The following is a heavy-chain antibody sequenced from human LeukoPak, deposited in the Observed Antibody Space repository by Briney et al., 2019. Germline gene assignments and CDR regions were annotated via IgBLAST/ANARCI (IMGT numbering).Heavy chain of an antibody. CDR3: ARSCSSTSCYVWWFDP. D-gene: IGHD2-2*01. Sequence: ASVKVSCKASGYTFTGYYMHWVRQAPGQGLEWMGWTNPNSGGTNYAQKFQGRVTMTRDTSISTAYMELRRLRSDDTAVYYCARSCSSTSCYVWWFDPWGQGTLVTVSS. J-gene: IGHJ5*02. V-gene: IGHV1-2*02. CDR1: GYTFTGYY. CDR2: TNPNSGGT.